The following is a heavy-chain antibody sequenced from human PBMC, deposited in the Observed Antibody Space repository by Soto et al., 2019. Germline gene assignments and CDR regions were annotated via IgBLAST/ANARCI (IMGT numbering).Heavy chain of an antibody. CDR3: ARGRYGGY. Sequence: QVHLVQSGAEVKKPGASVKVSCKGSGYTFTSYGITWVRQAPGQGLEWMVWISAHNGNTNYAQKLQGRVTVTRDTSTSTAYMERRSLKSDDSAVYYGARGRYGGYWGQGALVTVSS. V-gene: IGHV1-18*01. CDR2: ISAHNGNT. D-gene: IGHD3-10*01. CDR1: GYTFTSYG. J-gene: IGHJ4*02.